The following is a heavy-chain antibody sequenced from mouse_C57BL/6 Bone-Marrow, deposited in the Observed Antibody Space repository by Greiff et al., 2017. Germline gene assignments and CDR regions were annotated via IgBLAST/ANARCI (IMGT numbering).Heavy chain of an antibody. CDR1: GYTFTTYP. V-gene: IGHV1-47*01. CDR2: FHPYNDDT. CDR3: ARRRDGYRVYFDY. J-gene: IGHJ2*01. Sequence: QVHVKQSGAELVKPGASVKMSCKASGYTFTTYPIEWMKQNHGKSLEWIGNFHPYNDDTKYNEKFKGKATLTVEKSSSTVYLELSRLTSDDSAVYYCARRRDGYRVYFDYWGQGTTLTVSS. D-gene: IGHD2-3*01.